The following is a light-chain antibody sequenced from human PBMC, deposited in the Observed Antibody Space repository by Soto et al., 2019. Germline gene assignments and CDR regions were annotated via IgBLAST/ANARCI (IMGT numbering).Light chain of an antibody. J-gene: IGKJ2*01. CDR2: GAS. CDR3: QQLGSLPYT. CDR1: QSVSNSY. Sequence: EIVLTQSPGTLSLSPGERATLSCRTSQSVSNSYIAWYQQKPGQAPRLLIYGASNRATGIPDRFSGIGSGTDFSLTISRLEPEDFAVYHCQQLGSLPYTFGQGTNLEIK. V-gene: IGKV3-20*01.